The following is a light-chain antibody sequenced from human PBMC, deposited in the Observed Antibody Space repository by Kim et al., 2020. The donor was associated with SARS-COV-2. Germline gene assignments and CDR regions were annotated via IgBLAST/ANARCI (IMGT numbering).Light chain of an antibody. CDR2: NAS. CDR3: QQYYTYSFT. CDR1: QNINNW. J-gene: IGKJ4*01. V-gene: IGKV1-5*01. Sequence: DIQMTQSPSTVSASIGDRVTITCRADQNINNWLAWYQQKPGKVPKLLIHNASTLENGVPSRFSGSGSGTEFTLTISSLQPDDFATYYCQQYYTYSFTFGRGTKVDIK.